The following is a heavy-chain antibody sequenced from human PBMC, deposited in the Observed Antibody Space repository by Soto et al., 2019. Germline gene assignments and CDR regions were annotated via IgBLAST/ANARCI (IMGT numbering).Heavy chain of an antibody. J-gene: IGHJ4*02. D-gene: IGHD1-7*01. V-gene: IGHV4-30-4*01. CDR2: ISYSGST. CDR3: ATMGTPATGLYYFDY. Sequence: SETLSLTCAVSGGSIRSNNRWSWIRQPPGKGLEWIGFISYSGSTYYNASLKSRVTISVDTSKNQFSLNLSFVTAADTAVYYCATMGTPATGLYYFDYWGQGTLVTVSS. CDR1: GGSIRSNNR.